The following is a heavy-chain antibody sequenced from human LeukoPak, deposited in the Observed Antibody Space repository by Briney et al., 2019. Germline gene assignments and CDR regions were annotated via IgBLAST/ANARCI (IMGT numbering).Heavy chain of an antibody. Sequence: GGSLRLSCAASGFTFSSYWMSWVRQAPGKGLEWVANIKQDGSEKYYVDSVKGRFTTSRDNAKNSLYLQMNSLRAEDTAMYYCARVGYSSGWYRGDAFDIWGQGTMVTVSS. CDR2: IKQDGSEK. J-gene: IGHJ3*02. D-gene: IGHD6-19*01. V-gene: IGHV3-7*01. CDR1: GFTFSSYW. CDR3: ARVGYSSGWYRGDAFDI.